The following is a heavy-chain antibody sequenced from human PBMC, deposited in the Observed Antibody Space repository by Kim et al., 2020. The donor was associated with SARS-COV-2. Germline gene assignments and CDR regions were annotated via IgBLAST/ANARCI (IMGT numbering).Heavy chain of an antibody. V-gene: IGHV3-7*03. Sequence: GGSLRLSCAASGFTFSGYWLSWVRQAPGKGLEWVANINEDASEIYDVDSVKGRFTISRDNAKNSLYLQMDSLRAEDTAVYYCARGDAASGDYWGQGTLVTVSS. CDR3: ARGDAASGDY. J-gene: IGHJ4*02. D-gene: IGHD7-27*01. CDR2: INEDASEI. CDR1: GFTFSGYW.